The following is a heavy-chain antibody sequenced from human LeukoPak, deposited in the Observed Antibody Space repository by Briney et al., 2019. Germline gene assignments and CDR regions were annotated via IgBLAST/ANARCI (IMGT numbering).Heavy chain of an antibody. CDR2: IYYSGST. Sequence: SETLSLTCTVSGGSISSYYWSWIRQPPEKGLEWIGYIYYSGSTNYNPSLKSRVTISVDTSKNQFSLKLSSVTAADTAVYYCARQLAYCGGDCYDFDYWGQGTLVTVSS. J-gene: IGHJ4*02. D-gene: IGHD2-21*02. V-gene: IGHV4-59*01. CDR1: GGSISSYY. CDR3: ARQLAYCGGDCYDFDY.